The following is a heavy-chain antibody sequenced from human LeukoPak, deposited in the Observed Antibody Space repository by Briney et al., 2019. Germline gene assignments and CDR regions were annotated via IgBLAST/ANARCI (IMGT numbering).Heavy chain of an antibody. V-gene: IGHV3-30*18. CDR1: GFTFSSYG. D-gene: IGHD3-22*01. CDR3: AKVKSGSSGYYPLDY. CDR2: ISYDGSNK. Sequence: GGPLRLSCAASGFTFSSYGMHWVRQAPGKGLEWVAVISYDGSNKYYADSVKGRFTISRDNSKNTLYLQMNSLRAEDTAVYYCAKVKSGSSGYYPLDYWGQGTLVTVSS. J-gene: IGHJ4*02.